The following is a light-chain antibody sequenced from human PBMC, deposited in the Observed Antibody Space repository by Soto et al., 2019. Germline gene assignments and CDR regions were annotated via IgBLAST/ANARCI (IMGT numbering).Light chain of an antibody. CDR3: QQLKSYPLT. CDR1: QGMSTY. Sequence: DIQLTQSPSFLSASVGDRVTITCRATQGMSTYLAWYQQKPGKAPKLLIYTASTLQSGVTSRFSGSGSGTEFTLTISSLQPEDFATYYCQQLKSYPLTFGGGTKVEIK. V-gene: IGKV1-9*01. CDR2: TAS. J-gene: IGKJ4*01.